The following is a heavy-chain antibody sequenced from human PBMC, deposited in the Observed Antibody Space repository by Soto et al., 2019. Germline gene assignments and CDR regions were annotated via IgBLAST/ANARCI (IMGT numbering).Heavy chain of an antibody. D-gene: IGHD3-3*01. CDR2: ISAYNGNT. Sequence: QVQLVQSGAEVKKPGASVKVSCKASGYTFTSYGISWVRQAPGQGLEWMGWISAYNGNTNYAQKLQGRVTMTTDTSTSTGYMELRSLRCDDTAVYYCAREINFRAYDFCSGPIYYYYGMDVWGQGTTVTVSS. CDR1: GYTFTSYG. V-gene: IGHV1-18*04. CDR3: AREINFRAYDFCSGPIYYYYGMDV. J-gene: IGHJ6*02.